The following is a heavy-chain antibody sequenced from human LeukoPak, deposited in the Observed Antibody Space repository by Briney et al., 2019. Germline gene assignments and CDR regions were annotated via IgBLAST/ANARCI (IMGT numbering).Heavy chain of an antibody. V-gene: IGHV4-61*02. CDR3: ARGLVWESYYYYMDV. Sequence: SETLSLTCIVSGGSISSGSYYWSWIRQPAGKGLEWIGRIYTSGSTNCNPSLKSRVTISVDTSKNQFSLKLSSVTAANTAVYYCARGLVWESYYYYMDVWGKGTTVTVSS. CDR1: GGSISSGSYY. J-gene: IGHJ6*03. CDR2: IYTSGST. D-gene: IGHD6-13*01.